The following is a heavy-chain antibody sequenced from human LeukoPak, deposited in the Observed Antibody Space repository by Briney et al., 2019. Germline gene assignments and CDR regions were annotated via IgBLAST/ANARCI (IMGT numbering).Heavy chain of an antibody. D-gene: IGHD3-3*01. CDR3: ARVVASIFGVVTPRPNWFDP. V-gene: IGHV4-34*01. Sequence: SETLSLTCAVYGGSFSGYYWSWIRQPPGKGLEWIGEMNHSGSTNYNPSLKSRVTISVDTSKNQFSLKLSSVTAADTAVYYCARVVASIFGVVTPRPNWFDPWGQGTLVTVSS. CDR2: MNHSGST. J-gene: IGHJ5*02. CDR1: GGSFSGYY.